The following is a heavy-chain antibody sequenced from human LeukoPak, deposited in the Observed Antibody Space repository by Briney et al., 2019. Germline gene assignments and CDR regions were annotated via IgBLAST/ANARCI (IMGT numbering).Heavy chain of an antibody. J-gene: IGHJ5*02. CDR3: ARTNMVRGVIGWFDP. D-gene: IGHD3-10*01. CDR1: GYSFTSYW. Sequence: GESLQISCKGSGYSFTSYWSGWVRQMPGKGLEWMGIIYPGDSDTRYSPSFQGQVTISADKSISTAYLQWSSLKASDTAMYYCARTNMVRGVIGWFDPWGQGTLVTVSS. V-gene: IGHV5-51*01. CDR2: IYPGDSDT.